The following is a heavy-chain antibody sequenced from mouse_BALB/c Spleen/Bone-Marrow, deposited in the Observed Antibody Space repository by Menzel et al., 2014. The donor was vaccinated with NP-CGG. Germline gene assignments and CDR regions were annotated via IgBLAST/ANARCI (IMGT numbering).Heavy chain of an antibody. J-gene: IGHJ3*01. CDR2: IRNKANGYTT. CDR3: ARDSDWFAY. Sequence: EAQVVESGGGLVQPGGSLRLSCATSGFTFTDNYVTWVRQPPGKALEWLGFIRNKANGYTTEYSASVKGRFTISRDNSQSILYLQMNTLRAEDSATYYCARDSDWFAYWGQGTLVTVSA. V-gene: IGHV7-3*02. CDR1: GFTFTDNY.